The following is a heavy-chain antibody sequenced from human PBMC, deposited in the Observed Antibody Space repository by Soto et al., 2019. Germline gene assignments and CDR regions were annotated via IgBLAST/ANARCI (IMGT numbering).Heavy chain of an antibody. J-gene: IGHJ5*02. V-gene: IGHV3-23*01. D-gene: IGHD2-8*01. CDR1: GFTFSSYA. CDR2: ISGSGSGT. Sequence: EVQLSESGGGLVQPGGSLRLSCAASGFTFSSYAMSWVRQAPGKGLEWVSGISGSGSGTYYADSVKGRFTISRDNSKKPLYLKKNSLRAEDTAIYYCATDHKSTIRFTWFDPWGQGTLVTVSS. CDR3: ATDHKSTIRFTWFDP.